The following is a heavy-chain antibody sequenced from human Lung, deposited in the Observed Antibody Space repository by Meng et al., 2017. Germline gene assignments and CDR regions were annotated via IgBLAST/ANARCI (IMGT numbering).Heavy chain of an antibody. CDR3: ARGRRVRAAAGTTYYYYGMDV. V-gene: IGHV4-39*07. D-gene: IGHD6-13*01. CDR2: IYYSGST. Sequence: GSLRLSCTVSGGPISSSSYHWGWIRQPPGRGLEWIGNIYYSGSTYYNPSLKSRVTISVDTSKNQFSLKLSSVAAADTAVYYCARGRRVRAAAGTTYYYYGMDVWGQGTTVTVSS. CDR1: GGPISSSSYH. J-gene: IGHJ6*02.